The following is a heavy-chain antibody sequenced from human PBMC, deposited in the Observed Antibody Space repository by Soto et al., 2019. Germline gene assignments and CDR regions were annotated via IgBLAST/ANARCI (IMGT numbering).Heavy chain of an antibody. CDR2: INTYNGNT. J-gene: IGHJ5*02. CDR1: GYTFTSHA. Sequence: GASVKVSCKASGYTFTSHAMHWVRQAPGQRLEWMGWINTYNGNTNHAQKLQGRVTMTTDTSTSTAYMELRSLRSDDTAVYYCARGVGSGTYYNQYNWFDPWGRGTLVTVSS. D-gene: IGHD3-10*01. V-gene: IGHV1-18*01. CDR3: ARGVGSGTYYNQYNWFDP.